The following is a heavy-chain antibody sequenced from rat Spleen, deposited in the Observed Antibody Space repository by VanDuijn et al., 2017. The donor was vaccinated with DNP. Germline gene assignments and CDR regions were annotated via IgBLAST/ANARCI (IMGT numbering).Heavy chain of an antibody. CDR2: ISYEGSST. J-gene: IGHJ2*01. Sequence: EVQVVESGGGLVQPGRSLKLSCAASGFTFSYYGMAWVRQAPTKGLEWVASISYEGSSTYYGDSVKGRFTISRDNAENTLYLQMNSLRSEDTASYYCARGGRSYFDYWGQGVMVTVSS. D-gene: IGHD1-11*01. V-gene: IGHV5-22*01. CDR1: GFTFSYYG. CDR3: ARGGRSYFDY.